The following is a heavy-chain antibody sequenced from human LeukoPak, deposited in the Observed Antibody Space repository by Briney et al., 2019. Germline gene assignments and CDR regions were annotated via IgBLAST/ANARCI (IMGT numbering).Heavy chain of an antibody. V-gene: IGHV5-51*01. CDR3: ARRGDSSGYYYGYYFDY. Sequence: GESLKISCKGSGYSFTSYWIGWVRQMPGKGLEWMGIIYPGDSDTRYSPSFQGQVTISAAKSISTAYLQWSSLKASDTAMYYCARRGDSSGYYYGYYFDYWGQGTLVTVSS. J-gene: IGHJ4*02. CDR1: GYSFTSYW. CDR2: IYPGDSDT. D-gene: IGHD3-22*01.